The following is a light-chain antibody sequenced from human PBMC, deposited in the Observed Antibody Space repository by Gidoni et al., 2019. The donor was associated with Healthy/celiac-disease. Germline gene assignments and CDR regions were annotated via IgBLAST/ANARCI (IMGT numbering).Light chain of an antibody. J-gene: IGKJ2*03. V-gene: IGKV3-15*01. CDR3: QQYNNWPPDS. Sequence: GERATLSCRASQSVSSNLAWYQQKPGQAPRLLIYGASTRATGIPARFSGSGSGTEFTLTISSLQSEDFAVYYCQQYNNWPPDSFGQXTKLEIK. CDR1: QSVSSN. CDR2: GAS.